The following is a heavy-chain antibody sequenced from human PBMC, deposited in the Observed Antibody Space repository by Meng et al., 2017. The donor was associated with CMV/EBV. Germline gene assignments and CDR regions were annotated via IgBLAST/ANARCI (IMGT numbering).Heavy chain of an antibody. CDR3: ARDSLEPTGVGFDF. D-gene: IGHD1-1*01. CDR2: ISSSGSTK. V-gene: IGHV3-11*01. J-gene: IGHJ4*02. Sequence: GGSLRLSCAASGFTFSDYYMSWIRQAPGKGLEWASYISSSGSTKYYADSVKGRFTISRDNAKKSLYLQMNSLRAGDTAVYYCARDSLEPTGVGFDFWGQGTLVTVSS. CDR1: GFTFSDYY.